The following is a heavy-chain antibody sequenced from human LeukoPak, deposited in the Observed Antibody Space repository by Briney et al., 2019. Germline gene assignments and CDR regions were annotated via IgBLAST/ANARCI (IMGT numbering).Heavy chain of an antibody. CDR3: AKGNYVGYYYYYMYV. V-gene: IGHV3-23*01. CDR2: ISGSGGST. Sequence: PGGSQRLSCAASGFTFSSYAMSWVRQAPGKGLEWVSAISGSGGSTYYADSVKGRFTISRDNCKNTLYLQMNSLRAEDTAVYYCAKGNYVGYYYYYMYVWGKGTTVTVSS. J-gene: IGHJ6*03. CDR1: GFTFSSYA. D-gene: IGHD4-11*01.